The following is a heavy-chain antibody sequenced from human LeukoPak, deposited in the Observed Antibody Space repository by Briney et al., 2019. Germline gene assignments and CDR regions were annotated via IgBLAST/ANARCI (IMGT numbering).Heavy chain of an antibody. V-gene: IGHV3-15*01. CDR1: GFTFSNVW. CDR3: TTDLMLLWFGELSQALDY. CDR2: IKSKTDGGTT. D-gene: IGHD3-10*01. J-gene: IGHJ4*02. Sequence: GGSLRLSCAASGFTFSNVWMSWVRQAPGKGLEWVGRIKSKTDGGTTDYAAPVKGRFTISRDDSKNTLYLQMNSLKTEDTAVYYCTTDLMLLWFGELSQALDYWGQGTLVTVSS.